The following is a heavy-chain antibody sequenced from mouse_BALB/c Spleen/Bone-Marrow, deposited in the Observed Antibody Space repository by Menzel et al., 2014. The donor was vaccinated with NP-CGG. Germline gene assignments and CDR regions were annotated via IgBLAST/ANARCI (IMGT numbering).Heavy chain of an antibody. D-gene: IGHD2-3*01. Sequence: GAELVKPGASVKLSCKASGYTFTSYWMHWVKQRPGQGLEWIGEINPSNGRTNYNEKFKSKATLTVDKSSSTAYMQLSSLTSEDSAVYYCARASWLLRYYYAMDYWGQGTSVTVSS. CDR2: INPSNGRT. CDR3: ARASWLLRYYYAMDY. CDR1: GYTFTSYW. V-gene: IGHV1S81*02. J-gene: IGHJ4*01.